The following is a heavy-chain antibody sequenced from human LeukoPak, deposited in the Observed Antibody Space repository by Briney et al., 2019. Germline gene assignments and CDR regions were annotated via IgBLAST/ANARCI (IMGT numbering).Heavy chain of an antibody. J-gene: IGHJ4*02. CDR3: VTVDRSASYYYY. V-gene: IGHV3-64D*09. CDR2: ITGSGHST. Sequence: WGSLRLSCSASGFTFSSYVMHWVRQAPGKGLEFVPAITGSGHSTWYADSAKGRFTISRDNSKSTLYLQISSLRAEDTAVYYCVTVDRSASYYYYWGQGTLGTVSS. CDR1: GFTFSSYV. D-gene: IGHD3-22*01.